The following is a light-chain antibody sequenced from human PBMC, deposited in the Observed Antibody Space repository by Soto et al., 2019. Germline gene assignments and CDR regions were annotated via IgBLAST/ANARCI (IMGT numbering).Light chain of an antibody. V-gene: IGKV1-5*01. CDR1: QSISSW. J-gene: IGKJ1*01. CDR2: DAS. Sequence: DIQMTQSPSTLSASVGDRVTITCRASQSISSWLAWYQQKPGKAPKLLIYDASSLESGVPSRFSGSGSGTEFTLTISSLQPDEFATYYCQQYNSYPWTCGQGPKVEIK. CDR3: QQYNSYPWT.